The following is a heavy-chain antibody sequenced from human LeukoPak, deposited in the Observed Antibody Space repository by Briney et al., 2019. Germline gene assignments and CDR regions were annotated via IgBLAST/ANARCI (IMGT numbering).Heavy chain of an antibody. J-gene: IGHJ4*02. CDR3: ARAYCSSTSCPLGS. D-gene: IGHD2-2*01. CDR1: RFTFSSYW. CDR2: IKQDGSEK. V-gene: IGHV3-7*01. Sequence: GGSLRLSCAASRFTFSSYWMSWVRQAPGKGLEWVANIKQDGSEKYYVDSVKGRFTISRDNAKNSLYLQMNSLRAEDTAVYYCARAYCSSTSCPLGSWGQGTLVTVSS.